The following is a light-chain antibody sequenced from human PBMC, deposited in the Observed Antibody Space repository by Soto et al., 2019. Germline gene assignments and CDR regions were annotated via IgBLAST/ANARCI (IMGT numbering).Light chain of an antibody. J-gene: IGKJ5*01. V-gene: IGKV1-27*01. Sequence: DIPMTQSPSSLSASVGDRVTITCRASQDISVYLAWYQQKPGKVPKLLIYSASTLQSGVPSRFSGSGSGTDFTLTLSSLQHEDVATYFCQKFNTAPLTFGQGTRLEIK. CDR1: QDISVY. CDR3: QKFNTAPLT. CDR2: SAS.